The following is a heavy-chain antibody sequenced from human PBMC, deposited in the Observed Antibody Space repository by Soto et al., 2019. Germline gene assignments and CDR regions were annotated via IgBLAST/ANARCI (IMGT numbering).Heavy chain of an antibody. J-gene: IGHJ4*02. V-gene: IGHV1-2*02. Sequence: QVQLVQSGADLKKPGASAKVSCKTSGYTFSGHFLQWVRQAPGAGPEWMGWINPNTGNTKYGQKFEGRVTMTRDMSSSTAYMELTRLTVDDTAVYFCARAGSYCSGGSCSFAYWGQGSLVTVSS. CDR1: GYTFSGHF. CDR2: INPNTGNT. CDR3: ARAGSYCSGGSCSFAY. D-gene: IGHD2-15*01.